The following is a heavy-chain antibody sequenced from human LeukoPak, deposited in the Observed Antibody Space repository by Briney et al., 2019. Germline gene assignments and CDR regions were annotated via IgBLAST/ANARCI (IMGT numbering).Heavy chain of an antibody. CDR1: GYTFTGYY. D-gene: IGHD2-8*02. Sequence: ASVKVSCKASGYTFTGYYMHWVRQAPGQGLEWMGWINPNSGGTNYAQKFQGRVTMTRDTSISTAYMELSRLRSDDTAVYFCARDSTAAPHCFDYWGQGTLVTVSS. CDR2: INPNSGGT. V-gene: IGHV1-2*02. J-gene: IGHJ4*02. CDR3: ARDSTAAPHCFDY.